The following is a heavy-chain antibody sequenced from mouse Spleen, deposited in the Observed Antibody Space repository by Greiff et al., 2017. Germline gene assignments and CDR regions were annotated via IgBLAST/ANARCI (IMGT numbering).Heavy chain of an antibody. CDR1: GFTFSSYG. J-gene: IGHJ1*03. CDR3: ARHASPHWYFDV. V-gene: IGHV5-6*01. D-gene: IGHD6-2*01. Sequence: EVQLQQSGGDLVKPGGSLKLSCAASGFTFSSYGMSWVRQTPDKRLEWVATISSGGSYTYYPDSVKGRFTISRDNAKNTLYLQMSSLKSEDTAMYYCARHASPHWYFDVWGTGTTVTVSS. CDR2: ISSGGSYT.